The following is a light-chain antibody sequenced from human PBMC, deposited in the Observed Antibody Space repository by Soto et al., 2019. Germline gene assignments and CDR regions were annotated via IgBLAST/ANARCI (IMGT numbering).Light chain of an antibody. J-gene: IGKJ5*01. CDR3: QQRSNWPPIT. Sequence: EIVLTQSPATLSFSPGERATLSCRASQSVSSYLAWYQQKPGQAPRLLIYDASNRATGIPARFSGSGSGTDFTLTISSLEPEDFAVYHCQQRSNWPPITFGQGTRLEIK. CDR2: DAS. CDR1: QSVSSY. V-gene: IGKV3-11*01.